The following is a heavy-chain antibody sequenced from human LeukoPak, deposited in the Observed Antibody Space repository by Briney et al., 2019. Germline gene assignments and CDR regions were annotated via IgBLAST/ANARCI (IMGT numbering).Heavy chain of an antibody. CDR1: GFTFDDYS. D-gene: IGHD3-10*01. CDR2: ISWNGDST. J-gene: IGHJ3*02. Sequence: GGSLRLSCAASGFTFDDYSMYWVRQAPGKGLEWVSLISWNGDSTYYADSVKGRFTISRDNSKNSLYLQMNSLRTEGTALYYCVKDRRGSDAFDIWGQGTMVTVSS. CDR3: VKDRRGSDAFDI. V-gene: IGHV3-43*01.